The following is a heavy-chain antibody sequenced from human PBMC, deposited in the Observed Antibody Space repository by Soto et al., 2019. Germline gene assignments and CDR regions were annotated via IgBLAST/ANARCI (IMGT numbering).Heavy chain of an antibody. Sequence: SCQASGGTFSSYAISWVRQAPGQGLEWVAYISSRSSLILYADSVRGRFVISRDNALNSLYLQMNSPRDEDTAMYYCVRERGEYDSGWYIDRWGQGTPVTVSS. CDR1: GGTFSSYA. J-gene: IGHJ4*02. CDR2: ISSRSSLI. D-gene: IGHD6-19*01. V-gene: IGHV3-21*06. CDR3: VRERGEYDSGWYIDR.